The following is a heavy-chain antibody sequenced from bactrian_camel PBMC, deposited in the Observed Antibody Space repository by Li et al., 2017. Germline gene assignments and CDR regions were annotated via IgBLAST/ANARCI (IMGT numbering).Heavy chain of an antibody. V-gene: IGHV3-3*01. D-gene: IGHD3*01. CDR1: GYGHITKC. CDR3: AADSSLLYGQGIPAWSEFNY. Sequence: HVQLVESGGGSVTAGGSLRLSCSPSGYGHITKCMGWFRQAPGKEREGVARIATGSGNTYYADSVKGRFTISQDNAKNTVYLQMDSLRPEDTAIYYCAADSSLLYGQGIPAWSEFNYWGQGTQVTVS. J-gene: IGHJ4*01. CDR2: IATGSGNT.